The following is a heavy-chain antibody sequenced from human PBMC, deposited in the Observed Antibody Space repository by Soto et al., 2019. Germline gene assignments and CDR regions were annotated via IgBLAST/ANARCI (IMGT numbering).Heavy chain of an antibody. Sequence: VQLLESGGGLVQPGGSLRLSCEASGFTFRNYAMSWVRQAPGEGPMRVSTLGGGTDIFYADSVKGRFTISRDDSRNTLYLRMDNLRVEATATYFCAKDSVNHNGIYDAFDIWGQGTVVTVSS. CDR3: AKDSVNHNGIYDAFDI. CDR1: GFTFRNYA. J-gene: IGHJ3*02. V-gene: IGHV3-23*01. CDR2: LGGGTDI. D-gene: IGHD3-3*02.